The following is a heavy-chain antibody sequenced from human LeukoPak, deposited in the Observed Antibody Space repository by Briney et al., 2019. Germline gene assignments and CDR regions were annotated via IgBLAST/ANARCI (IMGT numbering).Heavy chain of an antibody. CDR2: SYSSGST. V-gene: IGHV3-53*01. CDR3: ARALYSSSSGY. Sequence: PGGSLRLSCAASGFSVSSHYISWVRQAPGKGLEWVSLSYSSGSTYYADSVKGRFTISRDNSKNSLYFQMSSLRAEDTAVYYCARALYSSSSGYWGQGTLVTVSS. CDR1: GFSVSSHY. D-gene: IGHD6-6*01. J-gene: IGHJ4*02.